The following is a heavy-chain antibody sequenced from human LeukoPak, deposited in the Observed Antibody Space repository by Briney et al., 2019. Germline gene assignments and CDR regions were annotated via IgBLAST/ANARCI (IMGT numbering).Heavy chain of an antibody. CDR1: GGSISSGDYY. CDR3: ARNYYDSSGYRHYYYYMDV. J-gene: IGHJ6*03. D-gene: IGHD3-22*01. V-gene: IGHV4-30-4*08. CDR2: IYYSGST. Sequence: SETLSLTCTVSGGSISSGDYYWSWIRQPPGKGLEWIGYIYYSGSTYYNPSLKSRVTISVDTSKNQFSLKLSSVTAADTAVYYCARNYYDSSGYRHYYYYMDVWDKGTTVTVSS.